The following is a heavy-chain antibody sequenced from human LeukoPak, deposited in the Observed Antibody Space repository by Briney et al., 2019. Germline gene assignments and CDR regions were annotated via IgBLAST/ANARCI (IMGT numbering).Heavy chain of an antibody. Sequence: GGSLRLSCAASGFTFSSYWMSWVRQAPGKGLEWVANIKQDGSEKYYVDSVKGRFTISRDNAKNSLYLQMNSLRAEDTAVYYCARDMCGGDCYLHYFDYWGQGTLVTVSS. CDR1: GFTFSSYW. D-gene: IGHD2-21*02. CDR2: IKQDGSEK. CDR3: ARDMCGGDCYLHYFDY. J-gene: IGHJ4*02. V-gene: IGHV3-7*01.